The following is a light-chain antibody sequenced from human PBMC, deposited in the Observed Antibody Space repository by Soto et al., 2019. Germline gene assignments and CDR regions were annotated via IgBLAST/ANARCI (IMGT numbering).Light chain of an antibody. CDR1: QSVSSY. J-gene: IGKJ5*01. Sequence: EVVLTQSPAALSLSPGGGATLACRASQSVSSYLLWYQQKPGQTPRLIIYDASNRATGIPARFSGSGSETDFTLTISSLEPEDVAVYYCQHRMNWPLTFGQGTRLEIK. CDR3: QHRMNWPLT. CDR2: DAS. V-gene: IGKV3-11*01.